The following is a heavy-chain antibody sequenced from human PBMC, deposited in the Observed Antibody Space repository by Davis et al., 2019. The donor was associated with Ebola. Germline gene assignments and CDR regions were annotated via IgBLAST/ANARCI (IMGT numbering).Heavy chain of an antibody. J-gene: IGHJ6*02. Sequence: ASVKVSCKASGYTFTGYYMHWVRQAPGQGLEWMGWINPNSGGTNYAQKFQGWVTMTRDTSISTAYMELSSLRSEDTAVYYCARDLWGLGASGGMDVWRQGTTVTVSS. V-gene: IGHV1-2*04. D-gene: IGHD3-10*01. CDR2: INPNSGGT. CDR1: GYTFTGYY. CDR3: ARDLWGLGASGGMDV.